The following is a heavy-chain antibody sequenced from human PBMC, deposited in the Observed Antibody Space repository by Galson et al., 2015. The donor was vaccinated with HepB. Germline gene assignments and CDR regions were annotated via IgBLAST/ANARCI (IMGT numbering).Heavy chain of an antibody. CDR3: TRDLGVRDFWSGYPY. CDR1: GFTFGDYA. J-gene: IGHJ4*02. V-gene: IGHV3-49*03. D-gene: IGHD3-3*01. CDR2: IRSKAYGGTT. Sequence: SLRLSCAASGFTFGDYAMSWFRQAPGKGLEWVGFIRSKAYGGTTEYAASVKGRFTISRDDSKSIAYLQMNSLKTEDTAVYYCTRDLGVRDFWSGYPYWGQGTLVTVSS.